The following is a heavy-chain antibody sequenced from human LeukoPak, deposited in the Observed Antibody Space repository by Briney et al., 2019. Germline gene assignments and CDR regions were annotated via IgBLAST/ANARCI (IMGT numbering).Heavy chain of an antibody. J-gene: IGHJ4*02. V-gene: IGHV3-30*18. CDR3: AKLTGDDFWSGYEYYFDY. CDR1: GFTFSSYG. D-gene: IGHD3-3*01. CDR2: ISYDGSNK. Sequence: GGSLRLSCAASGFTFSSYGMHWVRQAPGKGLEWVAVISYDGSNKYYADSVKGRFTISRDNSKNTLYLQMNSLRAEDTAVYYCAKLTGDDFWSGYEYYFDYWGQGTLVTVSS.